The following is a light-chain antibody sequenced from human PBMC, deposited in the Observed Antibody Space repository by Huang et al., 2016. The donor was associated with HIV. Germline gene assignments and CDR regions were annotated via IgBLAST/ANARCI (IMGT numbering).Light chain of an antibody. Sequence: DIRLTQSPSSLSASVGDRVIITCRTSQNINKDLNWYQQMPGKAPKLLIYGTSTLQTGVSARFCGSGSGTDFTLTIGSLQPEDTAMYFCQQSYNIPRTFGQGT. J-gene: IGKJ2*01. CDR3: QQSYNIPRT. CDR1: QNINKD. V-gene: IGKV1-39*01. CDR2: GTS.